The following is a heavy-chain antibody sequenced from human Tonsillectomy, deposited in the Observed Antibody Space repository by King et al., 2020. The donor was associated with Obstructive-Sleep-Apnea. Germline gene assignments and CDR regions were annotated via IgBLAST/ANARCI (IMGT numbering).Heavy chain of an antibody. CDR3: ATVAVSTATYYFDY. J-gene: IGHJ4*02. Sequence: VQLVESGAEVKKPGASVKVSCKASGYTFTGYYIHWVRQAPGQGLEWMGWINPNSGGTNYAQKFQGRVTMTRDTSISTAYMELRRLISDDTAVYYCATVAVSTATYYFDYWGQGTLVTVSS. V-gene: IGHV1-2*02. CDR1: GYTFTGYY. CDR2: INPNSGGT. D-gene: IGHD4-17*01.